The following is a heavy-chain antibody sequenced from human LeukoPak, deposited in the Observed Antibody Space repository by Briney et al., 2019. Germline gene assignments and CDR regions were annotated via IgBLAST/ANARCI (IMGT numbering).Heavy chain of an antibody. CDR2: IYYSGST. J-gene: IGHJ3*02. CDR3: ARVRQQVVHDAFDI. CDR1: GGSISSSSYY. D-gene: IGHD6-13*01. Sequence: PSETLSLTCTVSGGSISSSSYYWGWIRQPPGKGLEWIGSIYYSGSTYYNPSLKSRVTISVDTSKNLFSLKLSSVTAADTAVYYCARVRQQVVHDAFDIWGQGTMVIVSS. V-gene: IGHV4-39*07.